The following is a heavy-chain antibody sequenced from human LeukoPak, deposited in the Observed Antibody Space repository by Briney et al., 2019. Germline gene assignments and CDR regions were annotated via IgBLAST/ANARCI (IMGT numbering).Heavy chain of an antibody. V-gene: IGHV3-15*01. Sequence: PGGSLRLSCAASGFTFSNAWMSWVRQAPGNGLEWVGRIKSKTAGGTTDYAAPVKGRFTISRDDSKNTLYLQMNSLKTEDTAVYYCTTDQTRTYYYDSSGYYYLDYWGQGTLVTVSS. J-gene: IGHJ4*02. CDR2: IKSKTAGGTT. CDR1: GFTFSNAW. D-gene: IGHD3-22*01. CDR3: TTDQTRTYYYDSSGYYYLDY.